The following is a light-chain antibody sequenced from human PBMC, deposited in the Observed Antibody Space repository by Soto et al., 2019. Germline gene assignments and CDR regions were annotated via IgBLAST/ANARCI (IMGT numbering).Light chain of an antibody. CDR2: RVS. Sequence: EIVMTQSPATLSVSPGERATLSCRASLPVSSNLAWYRQIPGQAPTLLIYRVSTRATDIPARFSGSGSGTEVTLTISSLQSEDFAVYYCQQYNNCPYTFGPGTKLEI. V-gene: IGKV3-15*01. CDR1: LPVSSN. CDR3: QQYNNCPYT. J-gene: IGKJ2*01.